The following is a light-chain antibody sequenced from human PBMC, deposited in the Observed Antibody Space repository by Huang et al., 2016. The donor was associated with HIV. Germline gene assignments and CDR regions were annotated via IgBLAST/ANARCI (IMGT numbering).Light chain of an antibody. CDR3: QQYDGLPYT. Sequence: DIQMTQSPSSLLTFIGDKVTITCQASQDIGNYLNWYQQRPGKAPKILIYDASSLETGITSRFSGGGSGTTFTFTITNLRPEDVATYYCQQYDGLPYTFGQGTLIEI. J-gene: IGKJ2*01. CDR1: QDIGNY. V-gene: IGKV1-33*01. CDR2: DAS.